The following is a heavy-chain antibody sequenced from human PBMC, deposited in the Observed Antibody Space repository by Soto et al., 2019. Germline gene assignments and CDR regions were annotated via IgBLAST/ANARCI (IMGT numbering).Heavy chain of an antibody. CDR1: GYTFTGYY. D-gene: IGHD3-10*01. CDR2: INPNSGGT. V-gene: IGHV1-2*02. J-gene: IGHJ6*02. CDR3: ARDTFLWLGEAASMDV. Sequence: ASVKVSCKASGYTFTGYYMHWVRQAPGQGLEWMGWINPNSGGTNYAQKFQGRVTMTRDTSISTAYMELSRLRSDDTAVYYCARDTFLWLGEAASMDVWGQGTTVTVSS.